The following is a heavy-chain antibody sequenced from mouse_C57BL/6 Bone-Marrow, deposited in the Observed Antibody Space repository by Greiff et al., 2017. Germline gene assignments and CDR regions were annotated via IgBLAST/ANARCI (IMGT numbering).Heavy chain of an antibody. Sequence: DVKLQESGPGLVKPSQSLSLTCSVTGYSITSGYYWNWIRQFPGNKLEWMGYISYDGSNNYNPSLKNRISITRDTSKNQFFLKLNSVTTEDTATYYCAPYYDYDGFAYWGQGTLVTVSA. J-gene: IGHJ3*01. CDR3: APYYDYDGFAY. V-gene: IGHV3-6*01. D-gene: IGHD2-4*01. CDR1: GYSITSGYY. CDR2: ISYDGSN.